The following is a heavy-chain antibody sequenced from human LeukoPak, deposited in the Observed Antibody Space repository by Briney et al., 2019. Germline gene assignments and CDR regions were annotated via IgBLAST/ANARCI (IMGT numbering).Heavy chain of an antibody. J-gene: IGHJ3*02. D-gene: IGHD3-22*01. CDR2: IIPIFGTA. V-gene: IGHV1-69*13. Sequence: ASVKVSCKASGGTFSSYAISWVRQAPGQGLEWMGGIIPIFGTANYAQKFQGRVTITADESTSTAYMEPSSLRSEDTAVYYCARRYDSSGYYLDDAFDIWGQGTMVTVSS. CDR1: GGTFSSYA. CDR3: ARRYDSSGYYLDDAFDI.